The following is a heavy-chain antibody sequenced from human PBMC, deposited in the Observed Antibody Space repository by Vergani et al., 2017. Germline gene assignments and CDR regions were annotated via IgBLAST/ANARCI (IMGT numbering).Heavy chain of an antibody. CDR3: ARARKFLFGVVWENWFDP. J-gene: IGHJ5*02. Sequence: EVELVESGGGLVQPGGSLRLSCAASGFTFNEYWMHWARQVPGKGLVWVSGMNGDGDTISYADSVKGRFTISRDNAKNTLFLQMNSLRAEDTAVYYGARARKFLFGVVWENWFDPWGQGTLVTVSS. CDR1: GFTFNEYW. D-gene: IGHD3-3*01. V-gene: IGHV3-74*01. CDR2: MNGDGDTI.